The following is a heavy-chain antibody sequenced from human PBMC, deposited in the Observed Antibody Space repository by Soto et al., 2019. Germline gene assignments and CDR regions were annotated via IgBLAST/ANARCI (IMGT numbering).Heavy chain of an antibody. V-gene: IGHV3-21*01. Sequence: PGGSLRLSCAASGFTFSSYSMNWVRLAPGKGLEWVSSTSSSSYIYYADSVKGRFTISRDNAKNSLYLQMNSLRAEDTAVYYCARSAPGPFDPWGQGTLVTVSS. CDR3: ARSAPGPFDP. CDR2: TSSSSYI. CDR1: GFTFSSYS. J-gene: IGHJ5*02. D-gene: IGHD3-10*01.